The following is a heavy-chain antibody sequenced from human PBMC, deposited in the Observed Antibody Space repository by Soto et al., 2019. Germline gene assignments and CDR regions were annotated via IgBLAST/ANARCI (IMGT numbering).Heavy chain of an antibody. CDR2: INHSGST. V-gene: IGHV4-34*01. CDR3: ASGGYYDSSGSLTPNFIDY. J-gene: IGHJ4*02. Sequence: PSETLSLTCAVYGGSFSGYYWSWIRQPPGKGLEWIGEINHSGSTNYNPSLKSRVTISVDTSKNQFSLKLSSVTAADTAVYYCASGGYYDSSGSLTPNFIDYWGQVALVTVS. D-gene: IGHD3-22*01. CDR1: GGSFSGYY.